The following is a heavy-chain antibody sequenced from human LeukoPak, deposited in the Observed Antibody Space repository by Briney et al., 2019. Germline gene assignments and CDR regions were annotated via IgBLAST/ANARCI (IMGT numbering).Heavy chain of an antibody. CDR2: TRDSGSKT. V-gene: IGHV3-23*01. Sequence: PGGSLRLSCVASRFTFSNLAMGWVRQAPGKGLEWDSVTRDSGSKTYYADSVKGWFTISRHNSRNTRDVDTNSHRVDDTAVSYCAKDVRRYSGWYFFDHWGEGSLVTASS. CDR3: AKDVRRYSGWYFFDH. J-gene: IGHJ4*02. D-gene: IGHD6-19*01. CDR1: RFTFSNLA.